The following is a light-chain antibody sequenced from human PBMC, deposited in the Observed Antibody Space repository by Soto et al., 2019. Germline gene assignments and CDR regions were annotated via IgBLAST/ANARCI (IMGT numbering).Light chain of an antibody. CDR1: SSDVGDYNY. V-gene: IGLV2-8*01. CDR3: SSYAGSNNWV. J-gene: IGLJ3*02. Sequence: QSVLTQPPSASGSPGQSVTISCTGTSSDVGDYNYVSCYQQHPGKAPKLMIYEVSKRPSGVPDRFSGSKSGNTASLTVSGLQAEDEADYYCSSYAGSNNWVFGGGTKLTVL. CDR2: EVS.